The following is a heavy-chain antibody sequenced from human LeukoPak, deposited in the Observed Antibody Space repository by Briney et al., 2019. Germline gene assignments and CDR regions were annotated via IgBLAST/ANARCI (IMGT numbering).Heavy chain of an antibody. J-gene: IGHJ3*02. CDR3: AKDMGYCSSTSCNDAFDI. Sequence: PGRSLRLSCAASGFTFDDYAMHWVRQAPGTGLEWVSGISWNSGSIGSADSVKGRFTISRDNAKNSLYLQMNSLRAEDTALYYCAKDMGYCSSTSCNDAFDIWGQGTMVTVSS. CDR1: GFTFDDYA. V-gene: IGHV3-9*01. D-gene: IGHD2-2*01. CDR2: ISWNSGSI.